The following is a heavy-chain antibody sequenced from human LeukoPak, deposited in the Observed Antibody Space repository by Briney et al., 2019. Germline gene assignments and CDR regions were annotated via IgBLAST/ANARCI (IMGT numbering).Heavy chain of an antibody. CDR2: IYTSGST. V-gene: IGHV4-4*07. CDR3: ARDQGLFTMVRGTREGLICFDR. D-gene: IGHD3-10*01. CDR1: GGSISSYY. J-gene: IGHJ5*02. Sequence: SETLSLTCTVSGGSISSYYWSWIRQPAGKGLEWIGRIYTSGSTNYNPSLKSRVTMSVDTSKNQSSLKLSSVTAADTAVYYCARDQGLFTMVRGTREGLICFDRWGQGILVTVSS.